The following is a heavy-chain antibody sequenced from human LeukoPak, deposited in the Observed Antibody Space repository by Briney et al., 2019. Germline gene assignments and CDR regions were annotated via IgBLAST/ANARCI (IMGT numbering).Heavy chain of an antibody. CDR2: LNGYGNSA. CDR3: AKVMMAGDPAGISIFDY. J-gene: IGHJ4*02. CDR1: GFSFSTYW. V-gene: IGHV3-74*01. D-gene: IGHD3-16*01. Sequence: SGGSLRLSCAASGFSFSTYWMHWVRQAPGKGLVWVSRLNGYGNSANYADSVEGRFTISRDNTQNTLHLQMNSLRAEDSAVYFCAKVMMAGDPAGISIFDYWGQGALVTVSS.